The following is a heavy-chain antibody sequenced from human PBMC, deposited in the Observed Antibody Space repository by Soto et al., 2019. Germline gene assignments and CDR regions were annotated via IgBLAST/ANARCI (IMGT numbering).Heavy chain of an antibody. J-gene: IGHJ6*02. Sequence: GSLRLSFAASGFTFSSYAMSWVRQAPGKGLEWVSAISGSGGSTYYADSVKGRFTISRDNSKNTLYLQMSSLRGEDTAVYYCAKGTQFFYYYAMDVWGQGTTVTVSS. CDR3: AKGTQFFYYYAMDV. V-gene: IGHV3-23*01. CDR1: GFTFSSYA. CDR2: ISGSGGST.